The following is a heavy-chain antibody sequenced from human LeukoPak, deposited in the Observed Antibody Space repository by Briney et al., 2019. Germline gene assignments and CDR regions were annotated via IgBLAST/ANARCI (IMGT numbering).Heavy chain of an antibody. V-gene: IGHV3-21*01. CDR1: GFTFSSYS. Sequence: PGGSLRLSCAASGFTFSSYSMNWVRQAPGKGLEWVSSISSSSSYIYYADSVKGRFTISRDNAKNSLYLQMNSLRAEDTAVYYCAREETGYQLLGDYYYYYGMDVWGQGTTVTVSS. CDR2: ISSSSSYI. J-gene: IGHJ6*02. CDR3: AREETGYQLLGDYYYYYGMDV. D-gene: IGHD2-2*01.